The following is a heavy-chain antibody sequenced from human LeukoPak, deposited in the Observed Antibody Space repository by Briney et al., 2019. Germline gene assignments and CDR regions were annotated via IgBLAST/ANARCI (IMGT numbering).Heavy chain of an antibody. V-gene: IGHV4-34*01. J-gene: IGHJ4*02. CDR3: AGGYSGDDVGY. CDR2: INHSGSA. Sequence: WIGEINHSGSANYHPCLMSRVTFSIDTSKKQFSLNLTSVPVADTAVYYCAGGYSGDDVGYWGQGTRVTVSS. D-gene: IGHD5-12*01.